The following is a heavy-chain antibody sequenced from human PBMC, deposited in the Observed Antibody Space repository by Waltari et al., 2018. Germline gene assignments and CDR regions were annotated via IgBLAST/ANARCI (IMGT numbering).Heavy chain of an antibody. CDR3: ARAPRGIAARPAPLDY. Sequence: QVLLVQSGADVKKPGASVKVSCKASGYTFTTFGFNWVRQAPGQGLEWMGGIIPIFGTANYAQKFQGRVTITADESTSTAYMELSSLRSEDTAVYYCARAPRGIAARPAPLDYWGQGTLVTVSS. CDR1: GYTFTTFG. CDR2: IIPIFGTA. D-gene: IGHD6-6*01. J-gene: IGHJ4*02. V-gene: IGHV1-69*13.